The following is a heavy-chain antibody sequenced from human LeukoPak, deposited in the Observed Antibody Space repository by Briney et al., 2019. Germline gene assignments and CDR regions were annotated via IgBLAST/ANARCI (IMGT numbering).Heavy chain of an antibody. V-gene: IGHV3-21*01. CDR2: ITSSGAYI. Sequence: GGSLRLSCAASGFTFSSYWMSWVRQAPGKALEWVSSITSSGAYIFYADSVKGRFTISRDNAKDSLYLQMNSLGPEDTAVYYCARDPYSGNYGNYYYYYMDVWGKGTTVTISS. CDR1: GFTFSSYW. CDR3: ARDPYSGNYGNYYYYYMDV. J-gene: IGHJ6*03. D-gene: IGHD1-26*01.